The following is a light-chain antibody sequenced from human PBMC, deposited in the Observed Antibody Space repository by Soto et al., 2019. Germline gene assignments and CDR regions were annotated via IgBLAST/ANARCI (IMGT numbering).Light chain of an antibody. J-gene: IGLJ1*01. V-gene: IGLV2-14*01. CDR1: SXDVGIYNY. CDR3: SSYTTSSTRV. CDR2: EVT. Sequence: QSVLTQPASVSGPPGQSIAISCTGSSXDVGIYNYVSWYQQHPGKVPKLIIYEVTNRPSGVSNRFSGSKSGNTASLTISGLQAEDEADYYCSSYTTSSTRVFGTGTKVTVL.